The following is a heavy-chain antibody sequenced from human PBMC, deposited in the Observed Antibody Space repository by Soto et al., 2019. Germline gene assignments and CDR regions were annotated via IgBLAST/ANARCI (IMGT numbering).Heavy chain of an antibody. J-gene: IGHJ6*02. CDR1: GGSFSGYY. Sequence: SETLSLTCAVYGGSFSGYYWSWIRQPPGKGLEWIGEINHSGSTNYNPSLKSRVTISVDTSKNQFSLKLSSVTAADTAVYYCARRAGITIFGVVPNYYGLDGWGQATTVTVAS. V-gene: IGHV4-34*01. CDR3: ARRAGITIFGVVPNYYGLDG. D-gene: IGHD3-3*01. CDR2: INHSGST.